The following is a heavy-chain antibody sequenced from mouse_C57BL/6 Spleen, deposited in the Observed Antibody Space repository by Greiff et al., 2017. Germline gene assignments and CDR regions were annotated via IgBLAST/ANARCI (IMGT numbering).Heavy chain of an antibody. CDR1: GYSITSGYY. D-gene: IGHD1-1*01. CDR3: ARGFITTVEYAMDY. J-gene: IGHJ4*01. CDR2: ISYDGSN. V-gene: IGHV3-6*01. Sequence: EVKLMESGPGLVKPSQSLSLTCSVTGYSITSGYYWNWIRQFPGNKLEWMGYISYDGSNNYNPSLKNRISITRDTSKNQFFLKLNSVTTEDTATYYCARGFITTVEYAMDYWGQGTSVTVSS.